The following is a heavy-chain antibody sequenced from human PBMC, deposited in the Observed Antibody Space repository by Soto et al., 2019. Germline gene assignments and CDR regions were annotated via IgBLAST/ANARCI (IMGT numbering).Heavy chain of an antibody. J-gene: IGHJ5*02. CDR1: GYTFTSYG. V-gene: IGHV1-18*01. CDR3: XXXXXXXVAATLGWFDP. Sequence: QVPLVQSGAEVKKPGASVKVSCKASGYTFTSYGISWVRQAPGQGLEWMGWISAYNGNTNYAQKLQGRVTMTTDTSTSTAYXXXRXLRSDDTXXXXXXXXXXXXVAATLGWFDPWGQGTLVTVSS. CDR2: ISAYNGNT. D-gene: IGHD2-15*01.